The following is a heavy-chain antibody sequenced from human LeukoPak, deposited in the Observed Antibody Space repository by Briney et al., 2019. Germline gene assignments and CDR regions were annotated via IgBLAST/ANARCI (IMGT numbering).Heavy chain of an antibody. Sequence: ASVKVSCKASGYTFTSYGISWVRQAPGQGLEGMGWISAYNGNTNYAQKLQGRVTMTTDTSTSTAYMELRSLRSDDTAVYYCARNDPYYYYMDVWGKGTTVTVSS. CDR3: ARNDPYYYYMDV. CDR2: ISAYNGNT. D-gene: IGHD1-1*01. CDR1: GYTFTSYG. J-gene: IGHJ6*03. V-gene: IGHV1-18*01.